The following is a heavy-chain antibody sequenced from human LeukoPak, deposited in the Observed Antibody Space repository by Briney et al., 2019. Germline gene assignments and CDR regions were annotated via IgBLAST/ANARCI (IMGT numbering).Heavy chain of an antibody. CDR2: INHNGNVN. V-gene: IGHV3-7*03. CDR3: ARGGGLDV. D-gene: IGHD3-16*01. J-gene: IGHJ6*02. Sequence: GGSLRLSCAASGFTFSSYWMNWARQAPGKGLEWVASINHNGNVNYYVDSVKGRFTISRVNAKNSLYLQMSNLRAEDTAVYFCARGGGLDVWGQGATVAVSS. CDR1: GFTFSSYW.